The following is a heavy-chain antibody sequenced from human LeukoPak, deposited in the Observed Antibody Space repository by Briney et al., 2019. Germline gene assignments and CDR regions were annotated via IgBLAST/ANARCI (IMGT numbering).Heavy chain of an antibody. J-gene: IGHJ4*02. Sequence: KTGGSLRLSCAASGLTFSSYRMNWVRQAPGKGLEWVSSISSSGNYIYYADSVKGRFTISRGNAKNSLYLQMNSLRAEDTAVYYCARSGGGMDDYWGQGTLVTVSS. CDR3: ARSGGGMDDY. CDR1: GLTFSSYR. D-gene: IGHD3-16*01. V-gene: IGHV3-21*01. CDR2: ISSSGNYI.